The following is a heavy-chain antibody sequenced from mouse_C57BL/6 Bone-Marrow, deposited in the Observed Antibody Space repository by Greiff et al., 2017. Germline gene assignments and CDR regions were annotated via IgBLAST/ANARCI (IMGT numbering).Heavy chain of an antibody. J-gene: IGHJ4*01. CDR3: ARSYGSSYRYYAMDY. CDR1: GYTFTTYP. CDR2: FHPYNDDT. D-gene: IGHD1-1*01. Sequence: VQGVESGAELVKPGASVKMSCKASGYTFTTYPIEWMKQNHGKSLEWIGNFHPYNDDTKYNEKFKGKATLTVEKSSSTVYLELSRLTSDDSAVYYCARSYGSSYRYYAMDYWGQGTSVTVSS. V-gene: IGHV1-47*01.